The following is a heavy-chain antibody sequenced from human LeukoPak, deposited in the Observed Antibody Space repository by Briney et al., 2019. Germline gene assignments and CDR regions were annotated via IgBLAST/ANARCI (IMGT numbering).Heavy chain of an antibody. D-gene: IGHD3-10*01. CDR1: GGSFSGYY. CDR3: RRGGAGRGNYFDY. CDR2: INHSGST. V-gene: IGHV4-34*01. J-gene: IGHJ4*02. Sequence: PSETLSLTCAVYGGSFSGYYWSWIRQPPGKGLEWIGEINHSGSTNYNPSLKGRVTISVDTSKNQFSLKLSSVTAADTAVYYCRRGGAGRGNYFDYGAREPLVTVP.